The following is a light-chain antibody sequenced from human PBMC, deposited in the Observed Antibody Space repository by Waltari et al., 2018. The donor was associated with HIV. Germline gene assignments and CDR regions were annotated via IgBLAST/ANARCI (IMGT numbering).Light chain of an antibody. CDR2: SNN. V-gene: IGLV1-44*01. CDR1: SSNLGSTT. Sequence: QSVLTQPPSASGTPGQRVTISCSGSSSNLGSTTVNWYQQLPGTAPKLLIYSNNQRPSGFPDRFSGSKSGTSASLAISGLQSEDEADYYCAAWDDSLNGWVFGGGTKLTVL. J-gene: IGLJ3*02. CDR3: AAWDDSLNGWV.